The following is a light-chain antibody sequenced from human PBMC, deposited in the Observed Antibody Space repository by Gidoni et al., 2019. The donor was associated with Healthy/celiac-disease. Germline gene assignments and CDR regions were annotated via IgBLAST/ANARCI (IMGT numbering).Light chain of an antibody. CDR2: AAS. CDR1: QGISNY. CDR3: QKYNSAPVFT. J-gene: IGKJ3*01. Sequence: DIQMTQSPSSLSASVGDRVTITCRASQGISNYLAWYQQKPGKVPKLLIYAASPLQSGVPARFSGSGSGTDFTLTLRRLQPEDVATYYCQKYNSAPVFTFGPGTKVDIK. V-gene: IGKV1-27*01.